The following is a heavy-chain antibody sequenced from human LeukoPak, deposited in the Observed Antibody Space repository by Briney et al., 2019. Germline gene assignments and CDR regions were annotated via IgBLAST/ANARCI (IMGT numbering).Heavy chain of an antibody. Sequence: SETLSLTCTVSGGSISSNSYYWGWIRQPPGKGLEWIGSIYYSGSTYYNPSRKSRVTISVDTSKNQFSLKLSSVTAADTAVYYCARGYCSGGSCYRLYYYYMDVWGKGTTVTVSS. D-gene: IGHD2-15*01. CDR2: IYYSGST. CDR1: GGSISSNSYY. J-gene: IGHJ6*03. V-gene: IGHV4-39*07. CDR3: ARGYCSGGSCYRLYYYYMDV.